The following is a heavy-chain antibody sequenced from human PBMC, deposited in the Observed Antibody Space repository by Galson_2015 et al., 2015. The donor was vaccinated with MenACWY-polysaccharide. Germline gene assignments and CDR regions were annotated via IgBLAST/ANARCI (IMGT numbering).Heavy chain of an antibody. J-gene: IGHJ4*02. CDR1: GDSVSSNSAA. V-gene: IGHV6-1*01. Sequence: CAISGDSVSSNSAAWNWIRQSPSRGLEWLGRTYYRSKWYKYYALSVKSRMTINVDTAKNQFSLQLNSVTPEDMAMYYCASQGIAVAGVIDYWGQGTPVTVSS. D-gene: IGHD6-19*01. CDR3: ASQGIAVAGVIDY. CDR2: TYYRSKWYK.